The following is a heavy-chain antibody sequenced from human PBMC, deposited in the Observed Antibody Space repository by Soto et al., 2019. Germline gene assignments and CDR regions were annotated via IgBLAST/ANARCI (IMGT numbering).Heavy chain of an antibody. J-gene: IGHJ4*02. CDR1: GGSISSSSYY. D-gene: IGHD3-3*01. CDR3: ARQVDTIFRVVSASPDY. CDR2: IYYSGST. Sequence: SETLSLTCTVSGGSISSSSYYWGWIRQPPGKGLEWIGSIYYSGSTYYNPSLKSRVTISVDTSKNQFSLKLSSVTAADTAVYYCARQVDTIFRVVSASPDYWGQGTLVTVSS. V-gene: IGHV4-39*01.